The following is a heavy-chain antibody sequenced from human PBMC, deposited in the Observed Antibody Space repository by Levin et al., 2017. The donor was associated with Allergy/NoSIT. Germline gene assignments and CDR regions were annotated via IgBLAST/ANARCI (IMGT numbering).Heavy chain of an antibody. CDR1: GFTFSSYS. Sequence: GESLKISCAASGFTFSSYSMNWVRQAPGKGLEWVSSISSSSSYIYYADSVKGRFTISRDNAKNSLYLQMNSLRAEDTAVYYCAREGAQLGIDYWGQGTLVTVSS. CDR3: AREGAQLGIDY. J-gene: IGHJ4*02. CDR2: ISSSSSYI. V-gene: IGHV3-21*01. D-gene: IGHD7-27*01.